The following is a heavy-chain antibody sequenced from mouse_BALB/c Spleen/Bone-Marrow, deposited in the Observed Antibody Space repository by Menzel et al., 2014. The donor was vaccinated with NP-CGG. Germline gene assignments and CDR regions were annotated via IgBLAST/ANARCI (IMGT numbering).Heavy chain of an antibody. CDR2: ISTYSANT. CDR1: GYTFTDYA. Sequence: VKVVESGPELVSPGVSVKISCKAFGYTFTDYAIHWVKQSHSKSLEWIGIISTYSANTNYNQKFKGKATMTVDKSSSTAYMELARLTFEDSAIYFRARDISGYVRAMDYWGQGTSVTVSS. CDR3: ARDISGYVRAMDY. V-gene: IGHV1-67*01. D-gene: IGHD3-2*01. J-gene: IGHJ4*01.